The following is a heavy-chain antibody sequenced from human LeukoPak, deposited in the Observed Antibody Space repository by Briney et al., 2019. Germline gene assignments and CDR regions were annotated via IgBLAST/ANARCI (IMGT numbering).Heavy chain of an antibody. Sequence: ASVKVSCKASGYTFTSYAMHWVRQAPGQGLEWMGWISTYNGNTNYAQKLQGRVTMTTDTCTSTAYMELRSLKSDDTAVYYCAREYCRSTSCYGPDYWGQGTLVTVSS. D-gene: IGHD2-2*01. J-gene: IGHJ4*02. CDR3: AREYCRSTSCYGPDY. CDR1: GYTFTSYA. V-gene: IGHV1-18*04. CDR2: ISTYNGNT.